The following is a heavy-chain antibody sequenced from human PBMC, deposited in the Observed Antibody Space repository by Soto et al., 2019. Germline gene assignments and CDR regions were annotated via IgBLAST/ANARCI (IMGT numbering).Heavy chain of an antibody. CDR3: ARGGYYDSSGYLY. D-gene: IGHD3-22*01. J-gene: IGHJ4*02. V-gene: IGHV4-30-4*01. CDR1: GGSISSGDYY. CDR2: IYYSGST. Sequence: TSETLSLTCTVSGGSISSGDYYWSWIRQPPGKGLEWIGYIYYSGSTYYNPSLKSRVTISVDTSKNQFSLKLSSVTAADTAVYYCARGGYYDSSGYLYWGQGTLVTVSS.